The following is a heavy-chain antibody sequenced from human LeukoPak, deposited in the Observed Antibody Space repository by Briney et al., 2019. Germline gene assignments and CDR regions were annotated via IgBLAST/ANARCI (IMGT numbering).Heavy chain of an antibody. J-gene: IGHJ4*02. CDR3: ARGGYRSSTSCPFDY. CDR1: GGSFSGYY. Sequence: SETLSLTCAVYGGSFSGYYWSWIRQPPGKGLEWIGEINHSGSTNYNPSLKSRVTISVDTSKNQFSLKLSSVTAADTAVYYCARGGYRSSTSCPFDYWGQGTLVTVSS. V-gene: IGHV4-34*01. CDR2: INHSGST. D-gene: IGHD2-2*01.